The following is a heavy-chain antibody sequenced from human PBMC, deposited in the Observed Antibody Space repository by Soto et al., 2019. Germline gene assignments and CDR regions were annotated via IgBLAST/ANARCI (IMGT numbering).Heavy chain of an antibody. D-gene: IGHD2-8*01. J-gene: IGHJ4*02. CDR3: AADATAWQQMVPSDY. Sequence: SVKVSCKASGFTFTSSAFQWVRQARGQRLEWIGWIAVGSGYTNHAQRFQDRVTLTRDMSTATTYMELSRLTSEDTAIYYCAADATAWQQMVPSDYWGQGTLVTVSS. CDR2: IAVGSGYT. V-gene: IGHV1-58*01. CDR1: GFTFTSSA.